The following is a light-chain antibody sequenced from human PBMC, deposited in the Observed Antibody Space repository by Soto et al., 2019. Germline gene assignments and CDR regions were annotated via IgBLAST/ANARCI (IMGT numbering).Light chain of an antibody. Sequence: EIVMTQSPATLSVSPGETATLACRASQSISSHLAWYQKKPGQAPSLLNHGASTRATGIPARFSGSGSGTEFTLVISSLQSEDLAVYYCQQYHYWWAFGRGTKVEIK. CDR2: GAS. J-gene: IGKJ1*01. V-gene: IGKV3-15*01. CDR3: QQYHYWWA. CDR1: QSISSH.